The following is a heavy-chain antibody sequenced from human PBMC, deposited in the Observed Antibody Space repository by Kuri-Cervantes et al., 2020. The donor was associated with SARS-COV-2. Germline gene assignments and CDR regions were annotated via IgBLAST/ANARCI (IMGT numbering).Heavy chain of an antibody. V-gene: IGHV4-39*01. J-gene: IGHJ4*02. CDR2: IHYSGNA. D-gene: IGHD6-13*01. Sequence: GSLRLSCSASGGSISNSNYYWGWIRQPPGQGLEWIGSIHYSGNAHHNPSLKSRVSMSVDTSKNQFSLKLSSVTAADTAVYYCARNSAFSSSWPLDNWGQGTLVTVSS. CDR1: GGSISNSNYY. CDR3: ARNSAFSSSWPLDN.